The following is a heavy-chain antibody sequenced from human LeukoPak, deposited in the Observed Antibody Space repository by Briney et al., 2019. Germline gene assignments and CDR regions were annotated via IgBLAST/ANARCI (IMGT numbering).Heavy chain of an antibody. CDR2: IYYSGST. J-gene: IGHJ5*02. CDR3: ARSKDIVVVPAAIRTLGWFDP. CDR1: GGSISSGDYY. D-gene: IGHD2-2*02. V-gene: IGHV4-30-4*01. Sequence: SETLSLTCTVSGGSISSGDYYWSWIRQPPGKGLEWIGYIYYSGSTYYNPSLKSRVTISVDTSKNQFSLKLSSVTAADTAVYYCARSKDIVVVPAAIRTLGWFDPWGQGTLVTVSS.